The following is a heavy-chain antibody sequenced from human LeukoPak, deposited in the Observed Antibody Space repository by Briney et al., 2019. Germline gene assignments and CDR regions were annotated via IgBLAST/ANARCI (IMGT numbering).Heavy chain of an antibody. Sequence: ASVKVSCKASGYTFTGYYMHWVRQAPGQGFEWMGWINPNSGGTNYAQKFQGRVTMTRDTSISTAYMELSRLRSDDTAVYYCARALIVVAGNSVGWFDPWGQGTLVTVSS. J-gene: IGHJ5*02. CDR2: INPNSGGT. CDR1: GYTFTGYY. D-gene: IGHD6-19*01. V-gene: IGHV1-2*02. CDR3: ARALIVVAGNSVGWFDP.